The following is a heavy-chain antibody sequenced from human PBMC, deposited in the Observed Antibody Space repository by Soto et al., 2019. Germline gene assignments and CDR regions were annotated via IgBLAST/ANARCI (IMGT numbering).Heavy chain of an antibody. CDR3: ARVTDGMDV. CDR2: IYHSGST. CDR1: GYSISSGYY. D-gene: IGHD5-18*01. V-gene: IGHV4-38-2*01. J-gene: IGHJ6*02. Sequence: SETLSLTCAVSGYSISSGYYWGWIRQPPGKGLEWIGSIYHSGSTYYNPSLKSRVTISVDTSKNQFSLKLSSVTAADTAVYYCARVTDGMDVWGQGTTVTV.